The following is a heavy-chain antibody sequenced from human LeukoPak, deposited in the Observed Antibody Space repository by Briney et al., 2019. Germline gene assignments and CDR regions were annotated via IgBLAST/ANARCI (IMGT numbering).Heavy chain of an antibody. CDR3: ARFRSPSYCGGDCYWSRRYFDY. Sequence: GSLRLSCAASGFTFSSYGMSWIRQPPGKGLEWIGEINHSGGTNYNPSLKSRVTISVDTSKNQFSLKLSSVTAADTAVYYCARFRSPSYCGGDCYWSRRYFDYWGQGTLVTVSS. CDR2: INHSGGT. D-gene: IGHD2-21*02. J-gene: IGHJ4*02. CDR1: GFTFSSYG. V-gene: IGHV4-34*01.